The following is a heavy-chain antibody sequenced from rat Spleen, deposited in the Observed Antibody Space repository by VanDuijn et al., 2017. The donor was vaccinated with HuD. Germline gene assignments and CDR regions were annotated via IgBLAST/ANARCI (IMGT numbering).Heavy chain of an antibody. CDR3: TTGVYPGNFDY. CDR1: GFTFSDYY. J-gene: IGHJ2*01. CDR2: INYDGSST. V-gene: IGHV5-20*01. D-gene: IGHD1-4*01. Sequence: EVQLVESDGGLVQPGRSLKLSCAASGFTFSDYYMAWVRQAPTKGLEWVATINYDGSSTYYRDSVKGRFTISRDNAKSTLYLQMDSLRSEDTATYYCTTGVYPGNFDYWGQGVMVTVSS.